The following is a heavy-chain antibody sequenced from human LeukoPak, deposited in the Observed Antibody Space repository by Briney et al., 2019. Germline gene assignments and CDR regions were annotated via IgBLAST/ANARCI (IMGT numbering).Heavy chain of an antibody. CDR3: ARVSPRSLAAPPEY. D-gene: IGHD6-6*01. CDR1: GYTFTSYG. V-gene: IGHV1-18*01. CDR2: ISAYNGNT. J-gene: IGHJ4*02. Sequence: ASVKVSCKASGYTFTSYGISWVRQAPGQGLEWMGWISAYNGNTNYAQKLQGRVTMTTDTSTSTAYMELRSLRSDDTAVYYCARVSPRSLAAPPEYWGQGTLVTVSS.